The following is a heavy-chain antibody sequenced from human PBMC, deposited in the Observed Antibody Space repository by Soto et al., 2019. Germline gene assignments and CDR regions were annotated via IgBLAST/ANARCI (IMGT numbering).Heavy chain of an antibody. CDR3: ARGSLNYDFLSGPLPLPYYYYGMDV. CDR2: IYYSGST. J-gene: IGHJ6*02. D-gene: IGHD3-3*01. Sequence: PSETLSLTCTVSGGSISSGGYYWSWIRQHPGKGLEWIGYIYYSGSTYYNPSLKSRVTISVDTSKNQFSLKLSSVTAADTAVYYCARGSLNYDFLSGPLPLPYYYYGMDVWGQGTTVTVSS. V-gene: IGHV4-31*03. CDR1: GGSISSGGYY.